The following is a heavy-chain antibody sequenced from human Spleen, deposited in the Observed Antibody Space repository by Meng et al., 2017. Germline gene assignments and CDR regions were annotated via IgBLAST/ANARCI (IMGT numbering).Heavy chain of an antibody. CDR1: GFSVSNNY. V-gene: IGHV3-53*01. D-gene: IGHD1-26*01. Sequence: GESLKISCAPSGFSVSNNYMNWVRQAPGKGLEWVSVIYSGGSTYYADSVKGRFTISRDNSKNTVYLRMNSLRAEDTAVYFCARGMVRFTGSPMAYWGQGTLVTVSS. CDR3: ARGMVRFTGSPMAY. CDR2: IYSGGST. J-gene: IGHJ4*02.